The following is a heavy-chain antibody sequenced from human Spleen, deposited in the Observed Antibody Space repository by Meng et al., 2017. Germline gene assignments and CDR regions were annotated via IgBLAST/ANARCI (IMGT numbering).Heavy chain of an antibody. V-gene: IGHV1-69*01. CDR3: ARDEDISAAGKLFGDY. CDR2: IIPIFGTA. CDR1: GGTFGSYA. J-gene: IGHJ4*02. D-gene: IGHD6-25*01. Sequence: HVHLVQVKDERKKPRPPGNVSCTLSGGTFGSYATSWVRQAPGQGLECMGGIIPIFGTANYAQKFQGRVTITADESTSTAYMELSGLRSDDTAMYYCARDEDISAAGKLFGDYWGQGTLVTVSS.